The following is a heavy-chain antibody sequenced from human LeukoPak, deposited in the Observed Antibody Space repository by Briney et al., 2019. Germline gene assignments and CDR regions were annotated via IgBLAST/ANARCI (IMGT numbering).Heavy chain of an antibody. D-gene: IGHD3-22*01. V-gene: IGHV5-51*01. J-gene: IGHJ4*02. CDR3: ARRIDYYDSSGYGDY. CDR1: GYSFTSYW. Sequence: GESLKISCKGSGYSFTSYWIGWVRQMPGKGLEWMGIIYPGDSDTRYSPSFQGQVTISADKSISTAYLQWSSLKAWDTVMYYCARRIDYYDSSGYGDYWGQGTLVTVSS. CDR2: IYPGDSDT.